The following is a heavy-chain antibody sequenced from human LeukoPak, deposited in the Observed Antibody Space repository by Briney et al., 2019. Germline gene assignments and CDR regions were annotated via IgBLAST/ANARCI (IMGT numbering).Heavy chain of an antibody. Sequence: ASVKVSCKASGYTFTSYDINLVRQATGQGLEWMGWMNPNSGNTGYAQKFQGRVTMTRNTSISTAYMELSSLRSEDTAVYYCARGLMLEWSHDYWGQGTLVTVSS. D-gene: IGHD3-3*01. V-gene: IGHV1-8*01. J-gene: IGHJ4*02. CDR3: ARGLMLEWSHDY. CDR1: GYTFTSYD. CDR2: MNPNSGNT.